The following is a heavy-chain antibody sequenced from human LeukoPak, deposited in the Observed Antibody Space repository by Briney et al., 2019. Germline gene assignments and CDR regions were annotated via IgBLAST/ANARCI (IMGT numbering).Heavy chain of an antibody. D-gene: IGHD2-15*01. CDR3: ATEVAEGGPQDY. V-gene: IGHV3-66*02. CDR2: IYRGGST. J-gene: IGHJ4*02. Sequence: GGSLRLSCAASGFTVSSNYMSWVRQAPGKGLEWVSVIYRGGSTYYADSVKGRFTISRDNSKNTLYLQMNSLRAEDTALYYCATEVAEGGPQDYWGQGTLVTVSS. CDR1: GFTVSSNY.